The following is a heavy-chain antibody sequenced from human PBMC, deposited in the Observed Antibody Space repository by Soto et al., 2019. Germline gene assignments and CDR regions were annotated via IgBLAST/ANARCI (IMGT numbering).Heavy chain of an antibody. D-gene: IGHD3-22*01. CDR3: ATNLSIVVVLHRPRPSYGMDV. CDR2: IIPIFGTA. V-gene: IGHV1-69*13. J-gene: IGHJ6*02. CDR1: GGTLSSYA. Sequence: SVKVSCKASGGTLSSYAISWVRQAPGQGLEWMGGIIPIFGTANYAQKFQGRVTITADESTSTAYMELSSLRSEDTAVYYCATNLSIVVVLHRPRPSYGMDVWGQGTTVTVSS.